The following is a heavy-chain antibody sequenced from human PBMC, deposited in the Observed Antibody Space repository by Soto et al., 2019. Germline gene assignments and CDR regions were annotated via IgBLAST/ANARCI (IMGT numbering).Heavy chain of an antibody. V-gene: IGHV3-15*01. D-gene: IGHD6-13*01. CDR1: GFTFSNAW. Sequence: GGSLRLSCAASGFTFSNAWMSWVRQAPGKGLGWVGRIKSKADGGTTDDAAPAKGRFTISRDDSKNTLYLQMDSLKTEDTAVYYCFTDRSSSPVDHWGQGTLVTVSS. CDR2: IKSKADGGTT. J-gene: IGHJ4*02. CDR3: FTDRSSSPVDH.